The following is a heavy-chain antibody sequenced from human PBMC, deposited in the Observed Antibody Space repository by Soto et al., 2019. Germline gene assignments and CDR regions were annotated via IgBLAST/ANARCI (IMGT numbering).Heavy chain of an antibody. V-gene: IGHV4-34*01. J-gene: IGHJ5*02. CDR3: AREWGGGGATNWFDP. Sequence: QVQLQQWGAGLLKPSETLSLTCAVYGGSFSGYYWSWIRQPPGKGLEWIGEINHSGSTNYNPSLKSRVTISVDTSKYQFTLKLSSVTAADTAVYYCAREWGGGGATNWFDPWGQGTLVTVSS. D-gene: IGHD1-26*01. CDR1: GGSFSGYY. CDR2: INHSGST.